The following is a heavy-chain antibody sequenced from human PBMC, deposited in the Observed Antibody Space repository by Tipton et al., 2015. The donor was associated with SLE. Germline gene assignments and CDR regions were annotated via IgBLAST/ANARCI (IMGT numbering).Heavy chain of an antibody. CDR2: VFYSGGG. CDR1: NYSISSGYY. D-gene: IGHD2-21*01. J-gene: IGHJ4*02. CDR3: ARTDSGGDLFVFDS. V-gene: IGHV4-38-2*01. Sequence: TLSLTCDVSNYSISSGYYWGWIRQPPGKGLEWIGSVFYSGGGYYNPSLRSRLTISVDTSKNQFSLKLTSVTAADTAVYYCARTDSGGDLFVFDSWGQGSLVTVSS.